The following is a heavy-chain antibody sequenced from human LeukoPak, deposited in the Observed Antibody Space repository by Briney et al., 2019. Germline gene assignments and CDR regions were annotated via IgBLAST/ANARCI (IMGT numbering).Heavy chain of an antibody. J-gene: IGHJ4*02. V-gene: IGHV3-23*01. CDR3: AKAVRSMVTGGGYFDS. CDR1: GFAFSHYA. D-gene: IGHD3-10*01. CDR2: LSGGGDSR. Sequence: GGSLRLSCAASGFAFSHYAMSWVRQAPGKGLEWVSSLSGGGDSRYYADYVMGRVTISRDNSKNTLYLQMNSLRAEDTDVYYCAKAVRSMVTGGGYFDSWGQGTLVTVSS.